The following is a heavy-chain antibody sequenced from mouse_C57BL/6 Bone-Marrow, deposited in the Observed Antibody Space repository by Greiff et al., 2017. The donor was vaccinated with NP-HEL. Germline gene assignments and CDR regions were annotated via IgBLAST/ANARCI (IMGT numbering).Heavy chain of an antibody. CDR1: GYTFTDYY. CDR2: INPNNGGT. CDR3: ARSGNYYGSSPSYWYFDV. J-gene: IGHJ1*03. D-gene: IGHD1-1*01. V-gene: IGHV1-26*01. Sequence: VQLQQSGPELVKPGASVKISCKASGYTFTDYYMNWVKQSHGKSLEWIGDINPNNGGTSYNQKFKGKATLTVDKSSSTAYMELRSLTSEDSAVYYCARSGNYYGSSPSYWYFDVWGTGTTVTVSS.